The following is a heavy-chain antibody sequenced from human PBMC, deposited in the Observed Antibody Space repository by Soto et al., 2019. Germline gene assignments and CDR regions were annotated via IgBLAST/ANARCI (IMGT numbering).Heavy chain of an antibody. CDR3: ARGEEGVVATH. CDR1: GGSLSGYY. V-gene: IGHV4-34*01. Sequence: QVQLQQWGAGLLKPSETLSLNCAVTGGSLSGYYWSWIRQPPGKGLEWIGEVKDGGPPNSSPSLSCRVTIPSYTANDRFSLRLTSVTAADTGVYYCARGEEGVVATHWDQGSLVTFAS. CDR2: VKDGGPP. D-gene: IGHD5-12*01. J-gene: IGHJ4*02.